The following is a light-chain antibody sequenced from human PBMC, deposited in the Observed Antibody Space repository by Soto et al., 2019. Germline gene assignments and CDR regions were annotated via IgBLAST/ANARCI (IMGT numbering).Light chain of an antibody. J-gene: IGKJ1*01. Sequence: DIQITQAPSSLSASIGDRVTITCRASQSISNSLNWYQQRPGKAPNLLIYAASNLHGGVPSRFSGSGSGTDFTLTISSLQPEDFATYFCQQSYSTPTWTFGQGTKVDIK. V-gene: IGKV1-39*01. CDR3: QQSYSTPTWT. CDR2: AAS. CDR1: QSISNS.